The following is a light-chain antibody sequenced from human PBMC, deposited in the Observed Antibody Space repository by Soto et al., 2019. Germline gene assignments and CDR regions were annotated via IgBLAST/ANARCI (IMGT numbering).Light chain of an antibody. CDR3: QQLSGWPWS. CDR1: HNVNTN. V-gene: IGKV3-15*01. J-gene: IGKJ2*01. Sequence: EIVVTQSPGILSVSPGERATLFCRASHNVNTNLAWYQQKSGQAPRLLIYDASSRAPGIPARFSASGSGTEFTLTISNLLSEDFAVYYCQQLSGWPWSFGQGTKLEIK. CDR2: DAS.